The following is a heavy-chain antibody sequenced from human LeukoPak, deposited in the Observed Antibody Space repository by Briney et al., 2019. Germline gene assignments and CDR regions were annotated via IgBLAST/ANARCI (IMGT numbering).Heavy chain of an antibody. Sequence: GGSLRLSCAASGFTFSSYSMNWVRQAPGKGLDWVSSISSSSSYIYYADSVKGRFTISRDNAKNSLYLQMNSLRAEDTAVYYCARGSIAVAGTYVYWGQGTLVTVSS. V-gene: IGHV3-21*03. D-gene: IGHD6-19*01. J-gene: IGHJ4*02. CDR1: GFTFSSYS. CDR2: ISSSSSYI. CDR3: ARGSIAVAGTYVY.